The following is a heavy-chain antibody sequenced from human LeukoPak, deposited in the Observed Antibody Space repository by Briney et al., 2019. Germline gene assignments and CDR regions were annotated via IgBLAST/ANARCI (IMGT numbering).Heavy chain of an antibody. J-gene: IGHJ4*02. CDR1: GGSISSYY. CDR3: VRGPRYDSSGYYYLF. V-gene: IGHV4-59*01. D-gene: IGHD3-22*01. CDR2: IYYSGST. Sequence: SETLSLTCTVSGGSISSYYWSWIRQPPGKGLEWIGYIYYSGSTNYNPSLKSRVTISVDTSKNQFSLELSSVTAADTAVYYCVRGPRYDSSGYYYLFWGQGTLVTVSS.